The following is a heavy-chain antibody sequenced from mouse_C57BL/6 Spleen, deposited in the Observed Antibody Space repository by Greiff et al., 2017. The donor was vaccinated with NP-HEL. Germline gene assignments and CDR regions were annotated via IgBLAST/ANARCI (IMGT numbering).Heavy chain of an antibody. Sequence: VQLQESGAELVRPGTSVKVSCKASGYSFTNYLLEWVKQRPRQGLEWIGVINPGSGGTNYNEKFNGKATLTADKSSSTAYMQLSSLTSEDSAVYFCARSRDYGDGWYFDVWGTGTTVTVSS. CDR1: GYSFTNYL. CDR2: INPGSGGT. CDR3: ARSRDYGDGWYFDV. J-gene: IGHJ1*03. D-gene: IGHD2-4*01. V-gene: IGHV1-54*01.